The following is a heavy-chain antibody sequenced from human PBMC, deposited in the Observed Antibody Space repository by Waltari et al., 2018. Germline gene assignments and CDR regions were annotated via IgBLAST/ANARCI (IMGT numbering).Heavy chain of an antibody. CDR2: INHSGST. D-gene: IGHD2-15*01. CDR3: ARPGYTGSDY. CDR1: GGSFSGYY. J-gene: IGHJ4*02. V-gene: IGHV4-34*01. Sequence: QVQLQQWGAGLLKPSETLSLTCAVYGGSFSGYYWSWIRQPPGKGLVWIWEINHSGSTNYNPSLKRRVTISVDTSKNQFSLKLSSVTAADTAVYYCARPGYTGSDYWGQETLVTVSS.